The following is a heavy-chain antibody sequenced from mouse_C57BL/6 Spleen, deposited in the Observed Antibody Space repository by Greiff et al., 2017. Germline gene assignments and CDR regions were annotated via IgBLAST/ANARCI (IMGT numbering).Heavy chain of an antibody. CDR3: VSGIYYGNYVFAY. Sequence: EVKLQESGGGLVQPKGSLKLSCAASGFSFNTYAMNWVRQAPGKGLEWVARIRSKSNNYATYYADSVKDRFTISRDDSESMLYLQMNNLKTEDTAMDYCVSGIYYGNYVFAYWGQGTLVTVSA. CDR1: GFSFNTYA. D-gene: IGHD2-1*01. V-gene: IGHV10-1*01. J-gene: IGHJ3*01. CDR2: IRSKSNNYAT.